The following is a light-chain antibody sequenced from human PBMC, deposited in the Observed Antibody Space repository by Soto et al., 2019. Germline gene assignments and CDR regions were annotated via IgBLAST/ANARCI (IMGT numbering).Light chain of an antibody. V-gene: IGLV1-47*01. Sequence: QSALTQSPSASGTPGQRVTISCSGSRSNIGRNFVYRYQHVPGTAPRLLIQRNNERPSGVPDRFSGSKSGTSVSLAISGLRSDDEATYYCAGWHDTLDAQVFGGGTKLTVL. J-gene: IGLJ3*02. CDR2: RNN. CDR1: RSNIGRNF. CDR3: AGWHDTLDAQV.